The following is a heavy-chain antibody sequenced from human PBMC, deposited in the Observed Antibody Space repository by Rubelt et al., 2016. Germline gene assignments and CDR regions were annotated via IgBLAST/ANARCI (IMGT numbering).Heavy chain of an antibody. V-gene: IGHV3-33*01. CDR1: RNYG. CDR2: IYYDGSNK. D-gene: IGHD2-8*01. CDR3: ARRGTTYCTDVSCNPNWFDP. J-gene: IGHJ5*02. Sequence: RNYGMHWVRQAPGKGLEWVALIYYDGSNKYCADSVKGRFTISRDNSKNTLYLQMNSLRAEDTAVYYCARRGTTYCTDVSCNPNWFDPWGQGTLVTVSS.